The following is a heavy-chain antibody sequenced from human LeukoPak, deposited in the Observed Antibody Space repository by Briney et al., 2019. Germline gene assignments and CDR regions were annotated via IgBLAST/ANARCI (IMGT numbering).Heavy chain of an antibody. CDR3: AKDQKTGLYFDY. D-gene: IGHD1-1*01. V-gene: IGHV3-23*01. J-gene: IGHJ4*02. CDR1: GFTFRSYA. Sequence: GGSLRLSCAASGFTFRSYAMSWVRQAPGKGLEWVSGISVSGESTYYADSVKGRFTISRDNSKNTLYLQMNGLRAEDTAVYYCAKDQKTGLYFDYWGQGTLVTVSS. CDR2: ISVSGEST.